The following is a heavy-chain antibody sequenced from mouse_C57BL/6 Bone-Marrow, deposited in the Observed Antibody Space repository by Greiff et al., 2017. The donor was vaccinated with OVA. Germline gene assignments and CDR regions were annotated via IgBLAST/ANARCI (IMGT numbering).Heavy chain of an antibody. CDR2: IDPNSGGT. Sequence: VQLQQPGAELVKPGASVKLSCKASGYTFTSYWMHWVKQRPGRGLEWIGRIDPNSGGTKYNEKFKSKATLTVDKPSSPAFLQLSILTSEDAAFYYCARDFYTLFAYWGQGTLVTVSA. V-gene: IGHV1-72*01. CDR3: ARDFYTLFAY. J-gene: IGHJ3*01. D-gene: IGHD2-12*01. CDR1: GYTFTSYW.